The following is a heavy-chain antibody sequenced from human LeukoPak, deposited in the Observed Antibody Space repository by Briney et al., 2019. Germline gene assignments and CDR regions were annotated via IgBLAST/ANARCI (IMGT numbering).Heavy chain of an antibody. V-gene: IGHV4-39*01. CDR3: AGLSIVLRAFDS. Sequence: PSETLSLTCSVSGGSISTGSHYWDWIRQSPGEGLEWIGSIYYIGTTEYNPSLKGRVAISIDTSKNQFSLHLDSVTAADTAIYYCAGLSIVLRAFDSWGQGTLVTVSS. CDR1: GGSISTGSHY. J-gene: IGHJ4*02. CDR2: IYYIGTT. D-gene: IGHD2/OR15-2a*01.